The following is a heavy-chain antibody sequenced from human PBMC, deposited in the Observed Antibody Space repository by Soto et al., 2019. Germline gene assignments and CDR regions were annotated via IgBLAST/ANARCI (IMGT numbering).Heavy chain of an antibody. CDR3: AREENCSGGTCYSEYFHR. J-gene: IGHJ1*01. CDR2: VNPSGGST. CDR1: GYTFTTYY. V-gene: IGHV1-46*01. D-gene: IGHD2-15*01. Sequence: ASVKVSCKTSGYTFTTYYMHWVRRAPGQGLEWMGVVNPSGGSTKYAQNFQGRVTMTRDTSTTTIYMELSSLRSDDTAIYYCAREENCSGGTCYSEYFHRWGQGTLVTVSS.